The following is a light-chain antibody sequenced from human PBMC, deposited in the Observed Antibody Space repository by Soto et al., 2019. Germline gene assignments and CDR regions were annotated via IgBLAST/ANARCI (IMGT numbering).Light chain of an antibody. V-gene: IGKV3-20*01. CDR2: DTS. CDR1: QSVNSNY. CDR3: QHSGRSPPLT. Sequence: EIVLMQSPGTLSLSPGEGATLSCRASQSVNSNYLAWYQQKPGQAPTVLIFDTSRRATGVPDRFSGSGSGTDFTLTISRLEPDDFAVFYCQHSGRSPPLTFGGGTKVEIK. J-gene: IGKJ4*01.